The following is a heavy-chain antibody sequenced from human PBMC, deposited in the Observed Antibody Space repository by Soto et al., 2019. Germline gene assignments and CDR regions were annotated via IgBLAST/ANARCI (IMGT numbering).Heavy chain of an antibody. CDR2: ISGSGDTT. CDR1: GFTFSSYA. J-gene: IGHJ6*03. D-gene: IGHD2-2*01. CDR3: XKSSSWAHYYYMDV. Sequence: GSLRLSCAASGFTFSSYAMSWVRQAPGKGLEWVSVISGSGDTTNYADSVKDRFTISRDNSKNSLYLQMNSLRVEDTAIYYXXKSSSWAHYYYMDVSGKGTTVTVSS. V-gene: IGHV3-23*01.